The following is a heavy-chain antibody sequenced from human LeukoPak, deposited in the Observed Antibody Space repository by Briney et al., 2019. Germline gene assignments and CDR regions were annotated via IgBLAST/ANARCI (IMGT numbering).Heavy chain of an antibody. CDR1: GFMFSSYG. CDR2: IWYDGSNK. D-gene: IGHD5-18*01. Sequence: GGSLRLSCAASGFMFSSYGMYWVRQAPGKGLEWVAVIWYDGSNKYYADSVKGRFTISRDNSKNTLYLQMNSLRVEDTAVYYCAKGPSDTTMATAFDYWGRGTLVTVSS. CDR3: AKGPSDTTMATAFDY. V-gene: IGHV3-33*06. J-gene: IGHJ4*02.